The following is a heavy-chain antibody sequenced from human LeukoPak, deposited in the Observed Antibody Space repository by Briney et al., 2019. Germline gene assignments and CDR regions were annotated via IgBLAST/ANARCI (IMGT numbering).Heavy chain of an antibody. Sequence: GGSLRLSCAASGFTFSDYYMSWIRQAPGKGLEWVSYISSSGSTIYYADSVKGRFTISRDNSKNTLYLQMNSLRAEDTAVYYCAKPGGEYYYYYMDVWGKGTTVTISS. CDR1: GFTFSDYY. CDR2: ISSSGSTI. V-gene: IGHV3-11*04. J-gene: IGHJ6*03. D-gene: IGHD3-16*01. CDR3: AKPGGEYYYYYMDV.